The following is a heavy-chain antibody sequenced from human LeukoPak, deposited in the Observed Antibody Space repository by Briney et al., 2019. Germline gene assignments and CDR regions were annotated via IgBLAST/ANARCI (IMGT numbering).Heavy chain of an antibody. V-gene: IGHV1-3*01. CDR3: ARDSAYDSSGYNWFDP. CDR2: INAGNGNT. CDR1: GGTFSSYA. J-gene: IGHJ5*02. Sequence: GASVKVSCKASGGTFSSYAISWVRQAPGQGLEWMGWINAGNGNTKYSQKFQGRVTITRDTSASTAYMELSSLRSEDTAVYYCARDSAYDSSGYNWFDPWGQGTLVTVSS. D-gene: IGHD3-22*01.